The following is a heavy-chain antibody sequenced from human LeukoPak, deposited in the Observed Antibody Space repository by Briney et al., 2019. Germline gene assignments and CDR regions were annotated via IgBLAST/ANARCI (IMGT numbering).Heavy chain of an antibody. Sequence: GGSLRLSCAASGFTFSSYAMSWVRQAPGKGLEWVSAISGSGGSTYYADSVKGRFTISRDNSKNTVYLQMNSLRAEDTAVYYCAVTPSYSPYYFDYWGQGTLVTVSS. V-gene: IGHV3-23*01. J-gene: IGHJ4*02. CDR3: AVTPSYSPYYFDY. D-gene: IGHD4-11*01. CDR1: GFTFSSYA. CDR2: ISGSGGST.